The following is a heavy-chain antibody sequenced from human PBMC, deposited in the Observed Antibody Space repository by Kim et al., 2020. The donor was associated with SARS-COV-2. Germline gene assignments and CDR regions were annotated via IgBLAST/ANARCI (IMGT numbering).Heavy chain of an antibody. CDR2: ISDSGGRT. CDR1: GFTFSDYA. Sequence: GGSLRLSCAASGFTFSDYAMSWVRLSPGKGLEWVSAISDSGGRTYYADSVKGRFTISRDYSENTLYLQMNSLRVDDTAVYYCAKRSGRGAWSDYWGQGTLVAVSS. D-gene: IGHD2-15*01. CDR3: AKRSGRGAWSDY. V-gene: IGHV3-23*01. J-gene: IGHJ4*02.